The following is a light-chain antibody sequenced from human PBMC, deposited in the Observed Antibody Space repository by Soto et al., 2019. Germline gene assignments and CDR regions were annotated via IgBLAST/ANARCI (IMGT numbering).Light chain of an antibody. Sequence: EIVMTQSPATLSVSPGETATLSCRASQTVSSNLAWYHQKPGQAPRLLIYGASTRATGIPARFSGSGSGTEFTLTISSLQSEDFAVYYCQQHNVWPATFGQGTKVDIK. CDR3: QQHNVWPAT. J-gene: IGKJ1*01. V-gene: IGKV3-15*01. CDR2: GAS. CDR1: QTVSSN.